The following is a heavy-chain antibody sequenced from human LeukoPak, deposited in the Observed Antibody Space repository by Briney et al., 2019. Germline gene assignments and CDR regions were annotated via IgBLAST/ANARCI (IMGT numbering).Heavy chain of an antibody. Sequence: ASVKVSCKASGGTLSSYAISWVRQAPGQGLEWVGGIIPIFGTANYAQKFQGRVTITADKSTSTAYMELCSLRSEDTAADYCARKVPNDSSGYYYRGQFDPWGQGTLVTVSS. CDR3: ARKVPNDSSGYYYRGQFDP. V-gene: IGHV1-69*06. J-gene: IGHJ5*02. CDR1: GGTLSSYA. CDR2: IIPIFGTA. D-gene: IGHD3-22*01.